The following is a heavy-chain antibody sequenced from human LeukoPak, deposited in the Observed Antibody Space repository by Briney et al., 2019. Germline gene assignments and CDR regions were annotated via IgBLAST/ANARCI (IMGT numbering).Heavy chain of an antibody. Sequence: GGSPRLSCAASGFTFSSYWMSWVRQAPGKGLEWVANIKQDGSEKYYVDSVKGRFTISRDNSKNTLYLQMNSLRAEDTAVYYCAWLLAYCGGDCYGGFDYWGQGTLVTVSS. CDR2: IKQDGSEK. J-gene: IGHJ4*02. CDR1: GFTFSSYW. CDR3: AWLLAYCGGDCYGGFDY. D-gene: IGHD2-21*02. V-gene: IGHV3-7*01.